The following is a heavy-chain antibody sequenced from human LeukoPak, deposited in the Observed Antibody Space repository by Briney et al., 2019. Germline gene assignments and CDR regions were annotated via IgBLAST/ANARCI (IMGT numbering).Heavy chain of an antibody. V-gene: IGHV4-34*01. CDR1: GGSFSGYY. CDR2: INHSGST. CDR3: ARDGTFRYYYDISGYYFDY. Sequence: PSETLSLTCAVYGGSFSGYYWSWIRQPPGKGLEWIGEINHSGSTNYNPSLKSRVTISVDTSKNQFSLKLSSVTAADTAVYYCARDGTFRYYYDISGYYFDYWGQGTLVTVSS. D-gene: IGHD3-22*01. J-gene: IGHJ4*02.